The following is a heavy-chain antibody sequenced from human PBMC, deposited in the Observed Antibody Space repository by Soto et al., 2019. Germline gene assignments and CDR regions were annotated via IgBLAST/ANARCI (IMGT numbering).Heavy chain of an antibody. CDR2: INYSGRT. CDR1: GGSFSDYY. V-gene: IGHV4-34*01. J-gene: IGHJ4*02. Sequence: QVQLQQRGAGLLKPSETLSLTCAIHGGSFSDYYWSWIRQPPGKGLEWIGEINYSGRTNYNPSLKSRVTRSVDTSKTQFPLKLSSMTAADTAVYYCARTGHLFDYWGQGISVTVSS. CDR3: ARTGHLFDY.